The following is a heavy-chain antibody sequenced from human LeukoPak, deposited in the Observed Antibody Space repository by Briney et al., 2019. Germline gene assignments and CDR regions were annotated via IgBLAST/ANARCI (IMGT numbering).Heavy chain of an antibody. CDR2: FDPEDGGT. J-gene: IGHJ4*02. V-gene: IGHV1-24*01. D-gene: IGHD2-2*01. CDR1: GYTLTELS. CDR3: ATRIVVVPAAANLRLYYFDY. Sequence: ASVKVSCKVSGYTLTELSMHWVRQAPGKGLEWMGGFDPEDGGTIYAQKFQGRVTMTEDTSTDTAYMELSSLRSEDTAVYYCATRIVVVPAAANLRLYYFDYWGQGTLVTVSS.